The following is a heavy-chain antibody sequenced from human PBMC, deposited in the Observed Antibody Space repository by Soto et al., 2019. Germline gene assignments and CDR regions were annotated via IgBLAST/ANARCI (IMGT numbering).Heavy chain of an antibody. CDR2: ISGSAGVA. V-gene: IGHV3-23*01. D-gene: IGHD1-1*01. CDR1: GFLISGNA. Sequence: GGSLRLSCAASGFLISGNAMSLVRQAPGGGLEWVPTISGSAGVAFYADSVRGRFIISRDISKNTLSLQLSTLRADDMARYYCVKGDVWNWFDPRGHGILVTGSX. J-gene: IGHJ5*02. CDR3: VKGDVWNWFDP.